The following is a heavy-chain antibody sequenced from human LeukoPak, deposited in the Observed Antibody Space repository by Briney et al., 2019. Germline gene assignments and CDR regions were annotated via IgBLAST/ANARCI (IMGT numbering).Heavy chain of an antibody. V-gene: IGHV3-43*02. Sequence: GGSLRLSCVTSGFTLDDYALHWVRQAPGKGLEWISLISGDGKSTYYADSVKGRFTISRDNSKNSLYLQMSSLRADDTALYYCAKGVRSGTYYNCFGPWGGGTLVSVSS. J-gene: IGHJ5*02. CDR1: GFTLDDYA. D-gene: IGHD1-26*01. CDR2: ISGDGKST. CDR3: AKGVRSGTYYNCFGP.